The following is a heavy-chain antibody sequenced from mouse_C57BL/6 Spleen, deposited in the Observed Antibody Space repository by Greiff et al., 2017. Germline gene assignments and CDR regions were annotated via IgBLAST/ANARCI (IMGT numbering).Heavy chain of an antibody. V-gene: IGHV14-1*01. CDR1: GFNIKDYY. CDR3: SPCYYEYFDV. Sequence: VQLKQSGAELVRPGASVKLSCTASGFNIKDYYMHWVKQRPEQGLEWIGRIVPEDGDTEYAPKFQGKATMTADTSSNTAYLQISGLTSEDTAVYYCSPCYYEYFDVWGTGTTVTVSA. D-gene: IGHD1-1*01. CDR2: IVPEDGDT. J-gene: IGHJ1*03.